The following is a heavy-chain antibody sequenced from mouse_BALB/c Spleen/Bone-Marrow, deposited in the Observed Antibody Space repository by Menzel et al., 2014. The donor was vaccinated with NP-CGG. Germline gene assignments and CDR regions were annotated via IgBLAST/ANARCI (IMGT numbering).Heavy chain of an antibody. D-gene: IGHD1-1*01. CDR2: FNSNGANT. V-gene: IGHV5-6-3*01. J-gene: IGHJ4*01. CDR1: VFTFRNYG. CDR3: ARGGGSTFFYAMDC. Sequence: EVLLLEFGGGLVQPGVSLKFSCAASVFTFRNYGMSWVRQTPDKRLELAASFNSNGANTFYADNVKGRFSISRDIAKNTLNLHMSSLESDAAAICYSARGGGSTFFYAMDCRAQGTSVTVSS.